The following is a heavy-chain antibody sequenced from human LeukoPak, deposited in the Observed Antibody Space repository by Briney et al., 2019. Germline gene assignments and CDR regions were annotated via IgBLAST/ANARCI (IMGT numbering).Heavy chain of an antibody. CDR1: GLIFDDYT. Sequence: GGSLRLSCAASGLIFDDYTMHWVRQAPGKGLEWVSLISRNGAVTKYADSVKGRFTISRDNAKNSLYLQMNSLRAEDTALYYCARAHIITMIVVVGPYDYWGQGTLVTVSS. CDR3: ARAHIITMIVVVGPYDY. V-gene: IGHV3-43*01. J-gene: IGHJ4*02. D-gene: IGHD3-22*01. CDR2: ISRNGAVT.